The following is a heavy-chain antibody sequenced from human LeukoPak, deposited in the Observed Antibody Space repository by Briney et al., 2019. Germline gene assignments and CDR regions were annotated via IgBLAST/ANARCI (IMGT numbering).Heavy chain of an antibody. CDR2: IKSKTDGGTT. Sequence: GCLRLSCVATGFTFCNASMSWVRQAPRKVLECVARIKSKTDGGTTDYAAPVKGRFTISRDDSKNTLYLQMNSLKTEDTAVYYCTTGSSGWYVPNYWGQGTLVTVSS. CDR1: GFTFCNAS. V-gene: IGHV3-15*01. CDR3: TTGSSGWYVPNY. D-gene: IGHD6-19*01. J-gene: IGHJ4*02.